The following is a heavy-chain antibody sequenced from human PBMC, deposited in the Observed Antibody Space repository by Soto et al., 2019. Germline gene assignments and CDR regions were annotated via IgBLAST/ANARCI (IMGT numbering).Heavy chain of an antibody. CDR3: ARNFGVVIHVDY. CDR2: IWYDGSNK. CDR1: GFTCSSYG. V-gene: IGHV3-33*01. J-gene: IGHJ4*02. D-gene: IGHD3-3*01. Sequence: QVQLVESGGGVVQPGRSLRLSCAASGFTCSSYGMHWVRQAPGKGLEWVAVIWYDGSNKYYADSVKGRFTISRDNSKNTLYLQMNSLRAEDTAVHYCARNFGVVIHVDYGGQGTLVTVSS.